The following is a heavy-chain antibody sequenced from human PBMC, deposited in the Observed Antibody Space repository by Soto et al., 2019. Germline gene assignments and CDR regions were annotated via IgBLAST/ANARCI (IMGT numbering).Heavy chain of an antibody. CDR1: GASISNSY. Sequence: PSETLSLTCTVSGASISNSYWSWIRQPPGKGLEWIGHIYYSGSTKYNPSLESRVTISVDTSKNQFSLKLSSVAAADTAVYYCARGLLVGATRVLDYWGQGTLVTVSS. D-gene: IGHD1-26*01. CDR3: ARGLLVGATRVLDY. V-gene: IGHV4-59*01. CDR2: IYYSGST. J-gene: IGHJ4*02.